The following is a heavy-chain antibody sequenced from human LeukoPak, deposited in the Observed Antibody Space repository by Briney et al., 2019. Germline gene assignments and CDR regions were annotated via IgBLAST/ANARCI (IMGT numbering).Heavy chain of an antibody. D-gene: IGHD1-26*01. CDR1: GYTFTGYY. CDR3: ARAEVGATFSHGYFDY. Sequence: ASVKVSCKASGYTFTGYYMHWVRQAPGQGLEWMGWINPNSGGTNYAQKFQGRVTMTRDTSISTGYMELSRLRSDDTAVYYCARAEVGATFSHGYFDYWGQGTLVTVSS. V-gene: IGHV1-2*02. CDR2: INPNSGGT. J-gene: IGHJ4*02.